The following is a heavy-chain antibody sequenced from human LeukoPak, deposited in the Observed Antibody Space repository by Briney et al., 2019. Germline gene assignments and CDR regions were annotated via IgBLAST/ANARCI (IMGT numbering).Heavy chain of an antibody. D-gene: IGHD3-10*01. CDR2: FDPEDGET. V-gene: IGHV1-24*01. Sequence: ASVKVSCKVSGYTLTELSMHWVRQAPGKGLEWMGGFDPEDGETIYAQKFQGRVTMTEDTSTDTAYMELSSLRSEDTAVYYCATETLPTDDNYYGSGSYSYWGQGTLVTVSS. J-gene: IGHJ4*02. CDR1: GYTLTELS. CDR3: ATETLPTDDNYYGSGSYSY.